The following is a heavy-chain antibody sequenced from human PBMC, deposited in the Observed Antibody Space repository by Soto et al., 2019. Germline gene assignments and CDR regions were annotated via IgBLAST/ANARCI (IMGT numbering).Heavy chain of an antibody. CDR1: GYTFTAYN. Sequence: QVQLMQSGAEVKKPGASVKVSCKSSGYTFTAYNIYWVRQPPGQSPERLERINPQSLGTHNSQNFTARLSLTADRSISTAYMELWSLTSGDTALYYCARRVTTDCSTGVCPYHLHYDMDVWGQGTTVTVSS. CDR3: ARRVTTDCSTGVCPYHLHYDMDV. D-gene: IGHD2-8*01. V-gene: IGHV1-2*06. J-gene: IGHJ6*02. CDR2: INPQSLGT.